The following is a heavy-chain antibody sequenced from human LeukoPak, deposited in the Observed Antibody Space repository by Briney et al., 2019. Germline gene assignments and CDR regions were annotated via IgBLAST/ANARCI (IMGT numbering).Heavy chain of an antibody. CDR2: IYYSGST. V-gene: IGHV4-30-4*01. Sequence: SETLSLTCSVSGGSISSGDYYWSWIRQPPGKGLEWIGYIYYSGSTYYNPSLKSRVTISVDTSKNQFSLNLSSVTAADTALYYCARRHYGSGNIDSWGQGTLVTVSS. CDR3: ARRHYGSGNIDS. D-gene: IGHD3-10*01. J-gene: IGHJ4*02. CDR1: GGSISSGDYY.